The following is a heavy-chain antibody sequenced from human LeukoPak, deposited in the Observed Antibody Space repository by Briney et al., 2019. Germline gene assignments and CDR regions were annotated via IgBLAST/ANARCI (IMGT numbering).Heavy chain of an antibody. CDR1: GYTFTAYY. CDR2: INSNSGGT. J-gene: IGHJ3*02. CDR3: ARDYYDSSGFGAFDI. Sequence: ASVKVSCKASGYTFTAYYMHWVRQPPGQGLEGMGWINSNSGGTNYAQKFQGRVNMTRDTSISTAYMELSRLRSDDTAVYYCARDYYDSSGFGAFDIWGQGTMVTVSS. D-gene: IGHD3-22*01. V-gene: IGHV1-2*02.